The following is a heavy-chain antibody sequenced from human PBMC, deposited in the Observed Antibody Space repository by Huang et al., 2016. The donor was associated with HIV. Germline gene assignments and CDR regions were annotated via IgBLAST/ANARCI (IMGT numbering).Heavy chain of an antibody. V-gene: IGHV1-18*01. D-gene: IGHD1-20*01. CDR2: IGRDRRYT. J-gene: IGHJ3*01. CDR3: ARDPYYSHKWKRNDASFL. Sequence: QVQLVQSGGEVMQPGASVRVSCKASGYDFGSYGVSWVRQAPGQGLEWLGWIGRDRRYTSSAQKFQGRVTMTTDTSTATTYMELRSLTSDDTAMYYCARDPYYSHKWKRNDASFLWGQGTMITVSS. CDR1: GYDFGSYG.